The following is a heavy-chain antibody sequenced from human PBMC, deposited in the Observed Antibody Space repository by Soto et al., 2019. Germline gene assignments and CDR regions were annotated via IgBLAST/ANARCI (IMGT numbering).Heavy chain of an antibody. CDR3: TRDGRGLGRLSLFEY. D-gene: IGHD2-21*02. CDR1: GFNVNSDY. Sequence: GGSLRLSCAASGFNVNSDYMNWVRQTPGKGLEWVASIYSGETTYYADSVRGRFTISSDKSRNTLYFQLSSLRIEDTAVYYCTRDGRGLGRLSLFEYWGQGVLVTVSS. CDR2: IYSGETT. V-gene: IGHV3-53*01. J-gene: IGHJ4*02.